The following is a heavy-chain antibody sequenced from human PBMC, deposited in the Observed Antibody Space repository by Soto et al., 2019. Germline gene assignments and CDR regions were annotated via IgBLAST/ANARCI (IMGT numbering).Heavy chain of an antibody. J-gene: IGHJ6*02. Sequence: SETLSLTCAVYGGSFSGYYWSWIRQPPGKGLEWIGEINHSGSTNYNPSLKSRVTISVDTSKNQFSLKLSSVTAADTAVYYCARGSPITILGVVLKRYGMDVWGQGTTVTVSS. CDR3: ARGSPITILGVVLKRYGMDV. CDR1: GGSFSGYY. D-gene: IGHD3-3*01. V-gene: IGHV4-34*01. CDR2: INHSGST.